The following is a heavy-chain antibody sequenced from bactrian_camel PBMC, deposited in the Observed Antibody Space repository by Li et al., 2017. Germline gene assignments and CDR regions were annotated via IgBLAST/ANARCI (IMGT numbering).Heavy chain of an antibody. Sequence: HVQLVESGGRSVQAGGSLRLSCVASGTPSSRYCMAWFRQAPGKQRERVTTIAMSTNYTDYLGSVQGRFAISQDNAQKVDLQMNSLKLEDTATYYCAAGYGGQECSYIYWGQGTQVTVS. CDR3: AAGYGGQECSYIY. CDR1: GTPSSRYC. CDR2: IAMSTNYT. D-gene: IGHD7*01. J-gene: IGHJ4*01. V-gene: IGHV3S6*01.